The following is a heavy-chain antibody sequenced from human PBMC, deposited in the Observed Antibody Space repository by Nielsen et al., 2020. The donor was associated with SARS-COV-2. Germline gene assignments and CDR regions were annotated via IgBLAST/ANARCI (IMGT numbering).Heavy chain of an antibody. CDR2: ISWNSGSI. Sequence: SLKISCAASGFTLSNYAMSWVRQAPGKGLEWVSGISWNSGSIGYADSVKGRFTISRDNAKNSLYLQMNSLRAEDTALYYCVRLAAAGTGGFDYWGQGTLVTVSS. CDR3: VRLAAAGTGGFDY. D-gene: IGHD6-13*01. CDR1: GFTLSNYA. V-gene: IGHV3-9*01. J-gene: IGHJ4*02.